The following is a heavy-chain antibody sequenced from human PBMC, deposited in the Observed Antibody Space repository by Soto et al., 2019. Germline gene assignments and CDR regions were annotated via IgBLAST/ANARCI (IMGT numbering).Heavy chain of an antibody. CDR3: ARAPQIVAMGRPFDY. CDR1: GGSFSGYS. J-gene: IGHJ4*02. Sequence: SETLSLTCAVYGGSFSGYSWNWIRQPPGKGLEWIGEINHSGSTNYNPSLKSRVTISLDTSKNQFSLRLTSLTAADTAVYFCARAPQIVAMGRPFDYWGQGILVTVPQ. V-gene: IGHV4-34*01. D-gene: IGHD5-12*01. CDR2: INHSGST.